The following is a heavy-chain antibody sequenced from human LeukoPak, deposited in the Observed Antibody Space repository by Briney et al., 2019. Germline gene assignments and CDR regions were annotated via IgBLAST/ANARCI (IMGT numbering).Heavy chain of an antibody. CDR2: INPNTGGT. D-gene: IGHD3-22*01. J-gene: IGHJ3*02. CDR3: AREYYDSSGTKYAFDI. CDR1: GYMFSDHY. Sequence: VASVKVSCKASGYMFSDHYMHWVRQAPGQGLEWMGWINPNTGGTKSEQKFQGRVTMTRDTSISTAYMELSRLRSDDTAVFYCAREYYDSSGTKYAFDIWGKGTTVTVSS. V-gene: IGHV1-2*02.